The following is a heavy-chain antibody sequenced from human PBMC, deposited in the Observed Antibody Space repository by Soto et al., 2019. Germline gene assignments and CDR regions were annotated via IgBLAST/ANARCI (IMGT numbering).Heavy chain of an antibody. V-gene: IGHV1-8*01. CDR3: ARVECSSTSSWPWCYYYYMDV. CDR2: MNPNSGNT. J-gene: IGHJ6*03. D-gene: IGHD2-2*01. CDR1: GYTFTSYD. Sequence: ASVKVSCKASGYTFTSYDINWVRQATGQGLEWMGWMNPNSGNTGYAQKFQGRVTMTRNTSISTAYMELSSLRSEDTAVYYCARVECSSTSSWPWCYYYYMDVWGKGTTVTVSS.